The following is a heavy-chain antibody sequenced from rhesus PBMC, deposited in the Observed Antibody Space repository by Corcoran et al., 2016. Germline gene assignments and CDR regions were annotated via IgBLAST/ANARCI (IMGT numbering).Heavy chain of an antibody. V-gene: IGHV4-93*02. Sequence: QVQLQESGPAVVKPSETLSLTCAVSGGSISSSNWWSWIRQSPGKGLEWIGGIYGSGGSTEYNPSLKSRVTISIDTSKNQFSLKLSSVTAADTAVYYCARAGAVIYGLDSWGQGVVVTVSS. J-gene: IGHJ6*01. D-gene: IGHD1-44*02. CDR1: GGSISSSNW. CDR3: ARAGAVIYGLDS. CDR2: IYGSGGST.